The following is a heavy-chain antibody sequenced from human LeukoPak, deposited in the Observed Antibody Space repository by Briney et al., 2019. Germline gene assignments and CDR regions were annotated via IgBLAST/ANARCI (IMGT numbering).Heavy chain of an antibody. CDR1: GYTFTTYG. Sequence: ASVKVSCKASGYTFTTYGISWVRQAPGQGLEWMGWISAYSGNTNYAQNLQGRVTMTTDTSTSTAYMELRSLRSDDTAVYYCARDVPYSTYYYDSSGYYCDYWGQGTLVTVSS. J-gene: IGHJ4*02. D-gene: IGHD3-22*01. CDR3: ARDVPYSTYYYDSSGYYCDY. CDR2: ISAYSGNT. V-gene: IGHV1-18*01.